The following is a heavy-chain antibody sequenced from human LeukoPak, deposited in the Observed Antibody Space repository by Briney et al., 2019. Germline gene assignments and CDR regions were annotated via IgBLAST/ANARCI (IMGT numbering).Heavy chain of an antibody. D-gene: IGHD3-3*01. CDR3: ARSYYDFWSGYYPRFDP. Sequence: SETLSLTCTVSGGSISSYYWSWIRQPPGKGLEWIGYIYYSGSTNYNPSLKSRVTISVDTSKNQFSLKLSSVTAADTAVYYCARSYYDFWSGYYPRFDPGGQGTLVTVSS. J-gene: IGHJ5*02. CDR2: IYYSGST. V-gene: IGHV4-59*01. CDR1: GGSISSYY.